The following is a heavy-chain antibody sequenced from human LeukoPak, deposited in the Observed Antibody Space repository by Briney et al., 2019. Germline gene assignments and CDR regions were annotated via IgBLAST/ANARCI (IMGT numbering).Heavy chain of an antibody. D-gene: IGHD4-17*01. CDR1: GFTFSSYG. Sequence: GGSLRLSCAASGFTFSSYGMHWVRQAPGKGLEWVSYITSTGSTIFYTDSVKGRFTVSRDNAKNSLYLQMNSLRAEDTAVYYCARDVGYGDSWDYWGQGTLVTVSS. J-gene: IGHJ4*02. CDR2: ITSTGSTI. CDR3: ARDVGYGDSWDY. V-gene: IGHV3-48*04.